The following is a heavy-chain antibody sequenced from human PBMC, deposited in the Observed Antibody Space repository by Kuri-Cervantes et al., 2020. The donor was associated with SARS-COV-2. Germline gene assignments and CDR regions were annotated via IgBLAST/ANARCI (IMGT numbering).Heavy chain of an antibody. CDR2: IWYDGSNK. J-gene: IGHJ5*02. CDR3: ARTHGWFDP. CDR1: GFTFGDYD. V-gene: IGHV3-33*08. Sequence: GESLKISCAASGFTFGDYDMTWIRLAPGKGLEWVAVIWYDGSNKYYADSVKGRFTISRDDSKNTLYLQMDSLRAEDTAVYYCARTHGWFDPWGQGTLVTVSS.